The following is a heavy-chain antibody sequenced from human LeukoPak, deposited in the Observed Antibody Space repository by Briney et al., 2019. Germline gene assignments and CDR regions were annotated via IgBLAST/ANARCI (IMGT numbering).Heavy chain of an antibody. Sequence: QPGGSLRLSCSTSGFTFGGYSMNWVRQAPGKGLEWVGFIRGKAYGATTEYAASVKGRFTISRDNAKNSLYLQMNSLRAEDTAVYYCAELGITMIGGVWGKGTTVTISS. CDR1: GFTFGGYS. D-gene: IGHD3-10*02. CDR2: IRGKAYGATT. J-gene: IGHJ6*04. CDR3: AELGITMIGGV. V-gene: IGHV3-49*04.